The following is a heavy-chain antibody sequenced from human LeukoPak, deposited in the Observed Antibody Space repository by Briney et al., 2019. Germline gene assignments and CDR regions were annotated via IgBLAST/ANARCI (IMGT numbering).Heavy chain of an antibody. J-gene: IGHJ4*02. CDR1: GGTFSSYA. CDR3: ARYKQQLAVDY. Sequence: SVKVSCKASGGTFSSYAISWVRQAPGQGLEWMGRIIPILGIANYAQKFQGRVTITADKSTSTAYMELSSLRSEDTAVYYCARYKQQLAVDYWGQGTLVTVSS. D-gene: IGHD6-13*01. V-gene: IGHV1-69*04. CDR2: IIPILGIA.